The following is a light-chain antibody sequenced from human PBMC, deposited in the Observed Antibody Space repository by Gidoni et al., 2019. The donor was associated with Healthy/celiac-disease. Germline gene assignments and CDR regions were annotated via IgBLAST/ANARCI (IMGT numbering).Light chain of an antibody. V-gene: IGKV4-1*01. CDR3: QQYYSTPPT. J-gene: IGKJ1*01. CDR1: KSVLYSSNNKNY. CDR2: WAS. Sequence: DIVVTPSPAALPVSLVARAPINCKSSKSVLYSSNNKNYLAWYQQKPGQPPKLLIYWASTRESGVPDRFSGSGSGTDFTLTISSLQAEDVAVYYCQQYYSTPPTFGQGTKVEIK.